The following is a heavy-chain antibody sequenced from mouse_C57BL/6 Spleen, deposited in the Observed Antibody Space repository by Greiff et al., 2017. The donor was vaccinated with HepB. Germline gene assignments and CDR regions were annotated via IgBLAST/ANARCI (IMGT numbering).Heavy chain of an antibody. D-gene: IGHD1-1*01. CDR2: IDPSDSYT. J-gene: IGHJ2*01. CDR1: GYTFTSYW. Sequence: QVQLQQPGAELVKPGASVKLSCKASGYTFTSYWMQWVKQRPGQGLEWIGEIDPSDSYTNYNQKFKGKATLTVDTSSSTAYMQLSSLTSEDSAVYYCARDYGTQDWGQGTTLTVSS. CDR3: ARDYGTQD. V-gene: IGHV1-50*01.